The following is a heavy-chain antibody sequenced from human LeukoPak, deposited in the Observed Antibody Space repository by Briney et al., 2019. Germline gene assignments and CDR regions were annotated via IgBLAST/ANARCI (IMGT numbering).Heavy chain of an antibody. Sequence: PGGSLRLSCVASEFTFRSYDMHWVRQAPGKGLEWVAVISYDGSNKDYADSVKGRFTISRDNTKNTLFLQMNSLRAEDTAVYYCARGAFDIWGQGTMVTVSS. CDR1: EFTFRSYD. CDR3: ARGAFDI. V-gene: IGHV3-30*03. J-gene: IGHJ3*02. CDR2: ISYDGSNK.